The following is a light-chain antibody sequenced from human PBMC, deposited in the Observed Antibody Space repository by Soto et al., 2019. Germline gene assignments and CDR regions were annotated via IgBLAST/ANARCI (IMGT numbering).Light chain of an antibody. V-gene: IGKV1-27*01. CDR1: QGISTY. Sequence: DIQMTQSPYSLSSSVGDRVTITCRASQGISTYLAWYQQKPGKVPKLLIYAESTLQSGVPSRFSGSGSGTDFTRTISSLQPEDVATYYCQKYNSAPLTFGGGTKVEIK. CDR2: AES. CDR3: QKYNSAPLT. J-gene: IGKJ4*01.